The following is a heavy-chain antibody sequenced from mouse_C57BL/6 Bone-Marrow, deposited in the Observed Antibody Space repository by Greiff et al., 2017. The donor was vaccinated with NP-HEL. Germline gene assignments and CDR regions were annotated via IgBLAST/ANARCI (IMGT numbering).Heavy chain of an antibody. CDR2: IRNKANGYTT. CDR1: GFTFTDYY. D-gene: IGHD1-1*01. CDR3: ARYIYYYGTWYFDV. V-gene: IGHV7-3*01. J-gene: IGHJ1*03. Sequence: EVKLMESGGGLVQPGGSLSLSCAASGFTFTDYYMSWVRQPPGKALEWLGFIRNKANGYTTEYSASVKGRFTISRDNSQSILYLQMNALRAEDSATYYCARYIYYYGTWYFDVWGTGTTVTVSS.